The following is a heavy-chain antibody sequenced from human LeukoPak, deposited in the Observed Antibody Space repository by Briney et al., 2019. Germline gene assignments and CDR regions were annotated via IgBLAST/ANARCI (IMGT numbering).Heavy chain of an antibody. CDR3: ARDQAQPAALDY. Sequence: QTGGSLRLSCLASGFTFSNSWMTWVRQAPGKGLEWVAVISYDGSNKYYADSVKGRFTISRDNSKNTLYLQMNSLRAEDTAVYYCARDQAQPAALDYWGQGTLVTVSS. D-gene: IGHD2-2*01. V-gene: IGHV3-30-3*01. CDR2: ISYDGSNK. CDR1: GFTFSNSW. J-gene: IGHJ4*02.